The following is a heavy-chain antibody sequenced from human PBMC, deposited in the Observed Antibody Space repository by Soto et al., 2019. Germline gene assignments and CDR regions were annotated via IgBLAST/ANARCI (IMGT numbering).Heavy chain of an antibody. Sequence: ASETLSLTCTVSGGSISSYYWSWIRQPPGKGLEWIGYIYYSGSTNYNPSLKSRVTISVDTSKNQFSLKLSSVTAADTAVYYCARDNYGDFAFGNWFDPWGQGTLVTVSS. CDR3: ARDNYGDFAFGNWFDP. V-gene: IGHV4-59*01. CDR1: GGSISSYY. J-gene: IGHJ5*02. CDR2: IYYSGST. D-gene: IGHD4-17*01.